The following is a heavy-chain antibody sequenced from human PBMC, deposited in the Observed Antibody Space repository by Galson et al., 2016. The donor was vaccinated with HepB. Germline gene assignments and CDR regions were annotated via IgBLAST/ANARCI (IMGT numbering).Heavy chain of an antibody. V-gene: IGHV4-31*03. CDR1: GGSISTSGYY. J-gene: IGHJ4*02. D-gene: IGHD3/OR15-3a*01. CDR2: IYYSGST. Sequence: TLSLTCTVSGGSISTSGYYWSWIRQHPGTGLEWIGYIYYSGSTYYNPSLKSRLTISVDTSKNQFSLHLSSVKAADTAVYYCARGHDFPYYFDYWGPGSLVTVSS. CDR3: ARGHDFPYYFDY.